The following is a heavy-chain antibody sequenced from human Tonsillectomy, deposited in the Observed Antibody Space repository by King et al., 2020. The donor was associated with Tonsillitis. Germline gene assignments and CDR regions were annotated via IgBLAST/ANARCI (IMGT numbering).Heavy chain of an antibody. CDR3: ARRGYSYGLDY. V-gene: IGHV4-34*01. Sequence: VQLQQWDAGLLKPSETLSLTCAVYGGSFSGYYWSWIRQPPGKGLEWIGEINHSGSTNYNPSLKSRVTISVDTSKNQFSLKLSSVTAADTAVYYCARRGYSYGLDYWGQGTLVTVSS. CDR1: GGSFSGYY. D-gene: IGHD5-18*01. CDR2: INHSGST. J-gene: IGHJ4*02.